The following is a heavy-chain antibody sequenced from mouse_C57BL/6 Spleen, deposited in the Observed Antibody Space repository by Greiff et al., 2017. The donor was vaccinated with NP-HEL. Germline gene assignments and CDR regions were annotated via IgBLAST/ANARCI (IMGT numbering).Heavy chain of an antibody. CDR3: ARSTLYYFDY. J-gene: IGHJ2*01. Sequence: EVQLQESGPGMVKPSQSLSLTCTVTGYSITSGYDWHWIRHFPGNKLEWMGYISYSGSTNYNPSLKRRISITHDTSKNHFFLKLNSVTTEDTATYYCARSTLYYFDYWGQGTTLTVSS. CDR1: GYSITSGYD. CDR2: ISYSGST. V-gene: IGHV3-1*01.